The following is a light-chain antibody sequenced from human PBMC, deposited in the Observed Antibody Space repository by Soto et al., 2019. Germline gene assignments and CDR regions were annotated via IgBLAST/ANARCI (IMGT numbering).Light chain of an antibody. V-gene: IGLV1-40*01. CDR3: QSYDSSLSGHVV. Sequence: QSVLTQPPSVSGAPGQRVTICCTGSSSNIGAGYDVHWYQQLPGTAPKLLIYGNSNRPSGVPDRFSGSKSGTSASLAITGLQAEDEADYYCQSYDSSLSGHVVFGGGTQLTVL. CDR2: GNS. CDR1: SSNIGAGYD. J-gene: IGLJ2*01.